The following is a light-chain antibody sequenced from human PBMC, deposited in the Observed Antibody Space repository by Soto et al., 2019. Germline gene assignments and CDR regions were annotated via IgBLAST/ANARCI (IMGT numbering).Light chain of an antibody. V-gene: IGKV1-27*01. J-gene: IGKJ4*01. CDR3: QKYNSAPLT. Sequence: DVQMTPSPSSLSAFVADRVTITCRASQGIAPYLAWFQQKPGKVPKLLIYATSTLQSGVPSRFSGSGSGTDFTLTINSLQPEDVGTYYCQKYNSAPLTFGGGTKVEIK. CDR1: QGIAPY. CDR2: ATS.